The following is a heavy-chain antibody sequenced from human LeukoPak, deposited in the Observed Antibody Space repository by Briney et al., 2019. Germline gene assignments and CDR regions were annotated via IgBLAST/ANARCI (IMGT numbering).Heavy chain of an antibody. CDR3: AKAGIVGETTNLDY. CDR1: GFTFSRYA. D-gene: IGHD1-26*01. Sequence: PGGSLRLSCPASGFTFSRYAMSWVRQPPGKGLHWVSAISDSGGSTYYADSVKGRFTISRDNSKNTLYVQINSLRAEDRAVYYCAKAGIVGETTNLDYWGQGTLVTVSS. CDR2: ISDSGGST. V-gene: IGHV3-23*01. J-gene: IGHJ4*02.